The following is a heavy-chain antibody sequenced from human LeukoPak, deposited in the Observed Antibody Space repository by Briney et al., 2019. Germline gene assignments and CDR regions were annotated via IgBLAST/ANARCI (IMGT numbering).Heavy chain of an antibody. V-gene: IGHV3-64*01. CDR3: ARGRAPRDYYYMDV. J-gene: IGHJ6*03. Sequence: PGGSLRLSCAASGFTFSSYGMHWVRQAPGKGLEYVSAISSNGGSTYYANSVKGRFTISRDNSKNTLYLQMGSLRAEDMAVYYCARGRAPRDYYYMDVWGKGTTVTISS. CDR2: ISSNGGST. CDR1: GFTFSSYG.